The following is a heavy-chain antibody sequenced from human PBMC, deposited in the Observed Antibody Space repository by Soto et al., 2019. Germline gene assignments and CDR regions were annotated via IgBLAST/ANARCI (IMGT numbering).Heavy chain of an antibody. CDR2: ISNSGDT. D-gene: IGHD1-26*01. CDR3: AKEDVGGYYYSGL. Sequence: GGSLRLSCAASGFTFSSYAIYWVRQAPGKGLEWVSTISNSGDTHYADSVKGRFTISRDNSKNTLYLQMNSLRAEDTAVYYCAKEDVGGYYYSGLWGQGTLVTVS. V-gene: IGHV3-23*01. J-gene: IGHJ4*02. CDR1: GFTFSSYA.